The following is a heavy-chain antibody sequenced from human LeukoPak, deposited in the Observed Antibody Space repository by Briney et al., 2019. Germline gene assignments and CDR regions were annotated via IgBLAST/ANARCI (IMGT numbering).Heavy chain of an antibody. CDR1: GGSFSGYY. Sequence: PSETLSLTCAVYGGSFSGYYWSWVSQPAGNVLEWIGEINHSVSTNYNPSLKSRVTISVDTSKNQFSLKLSSVTAADTAVYYCARGPNYILTGYYKGGPYYYYGMDVWGKGTTVTVSS. CDR3: ARGPNYILTGYYKGGPYYYYGMDV. CDR2: INHSVST. D-gene: IGHD3-9*01. J-gene: IGHJ6*04. V-gene: IGHV4-34*01.